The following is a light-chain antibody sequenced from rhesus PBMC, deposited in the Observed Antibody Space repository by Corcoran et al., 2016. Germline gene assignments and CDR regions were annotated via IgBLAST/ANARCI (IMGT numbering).Light chain of an antibody. CDR1: QSVSSS. CDR3: QKYSSSPYS. CDR2: GAS. V-gene: IGKV3-53*01. Sequence: QVILTQSPATLSLSPGERATLSCRASQSVSSSLAWYQQKPGQAPRLLIYGASSRATGIPDRFSGSGCGTEFTLTISSLEPEDFAVYYCQKYSSSPYSFGQGTKVEIK. J-gene: IGKJ2*01.